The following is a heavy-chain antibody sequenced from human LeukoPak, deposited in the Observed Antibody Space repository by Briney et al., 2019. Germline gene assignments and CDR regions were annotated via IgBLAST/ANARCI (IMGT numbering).Heavy chain of an antibody. CDR1: GFTFSSYA. D-gene: IGHD5-12*01. CDR3: AKGYSGYDCFDY. V-gene: IGHV3-9*01. Sequence: PGGSLRLSCAASGFTFSSYAMHWVRQAPGKGLEWVSGISWNSGSIGYADSVKGRFTISRDNAKNSLYLQMNSLRAEDTALYYCAKGYSGYDCFDYWGQGTLVTVSS. J-gene: IGHJ4*02. CDR2: ISWNSGSI.